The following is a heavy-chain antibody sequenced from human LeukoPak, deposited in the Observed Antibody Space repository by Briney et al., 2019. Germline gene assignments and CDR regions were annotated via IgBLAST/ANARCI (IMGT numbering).Heavy chain of an antibody. J-gene: IGHJ4*02. Sequence: PGGSLRLSCAASGFILSDYSMSWVRQAPGKGLEWVAVIWYDGSNKYYADSVKGRFTISRDNSKNTLYLQMNSLRAEDTAVYYCARGPREYYYDSSGYSYYFDYWGQGTLVTVSS. V-gene: IGHV3-33*08. D-gene: IGHD3-22*01. CDR3: ARGPREYYYDSSGYSYYFDY. CDR1: GFILSDYS. CDR2: IWYDGSNK.